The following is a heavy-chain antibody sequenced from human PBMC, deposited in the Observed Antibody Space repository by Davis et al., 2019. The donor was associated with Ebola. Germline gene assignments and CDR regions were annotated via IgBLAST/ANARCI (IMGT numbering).Heavy chain of an antibody. Sequence: SETLSLTCDVSPFSFIPFNWWSWVRQPPGKDLEWIGEIYHSGTTSYNPSLMSRVTISVDRSKNQFSLKLSSVTAADMAVYYCATFQGGGLWFAELPIDCWGQGTLVTVSS. V-gene: IGHV4-4*02. J-gene: IGHJ4*02. CDR3: ATFQGGGLWFAELPIDC. D-gene: IGHD3-10*01. CDR2: IYHSGTT. CDR1: PFSFIPFNW.